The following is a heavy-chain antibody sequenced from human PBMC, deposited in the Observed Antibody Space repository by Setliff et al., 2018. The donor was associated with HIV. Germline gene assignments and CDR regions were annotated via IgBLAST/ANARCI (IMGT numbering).Heavy chain of an antibody. Sequence: RASVKVSCKHVGGSFNNKPISWVRQAPGQGLEWMGGIIPILGAPNYAPSFQGRVTITADYSTDTAQIELRSLRSDDTAVYYCVTAQWTVVLPAPRETHFESWGQGTLVTVSS. CDR1: GGSFNNKP. CDR3: VTAQWTVVLPAPRETHFES. J-gene: IGHJ4*02. D-gene: IGHD6-19*01. V-gene: IGHV1-69*10. CDR2: IIPILGAP.